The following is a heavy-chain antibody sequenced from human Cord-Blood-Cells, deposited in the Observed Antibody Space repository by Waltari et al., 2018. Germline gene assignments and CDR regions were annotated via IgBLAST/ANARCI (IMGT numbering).Heavy chain of an antibody. Sequence: QVQLQQWGAGLLKPSETLSLTRAVYGGSFSGYYWSWIRPPPGKGLEWIGEINHSGSTNYNPSLKSRVTISVDTSKNQFSLKLSSVTAADTAVYYCASGQYYFDYWGQGTLVTVSS. J-gene: IGHJ4*02. CDR3: ASGQYYFDY. CDR2: INHSGST. V-gene: IGHV4-34*01. D-gene: IGHD4-4*01. CDR1: GGSFSGYY.